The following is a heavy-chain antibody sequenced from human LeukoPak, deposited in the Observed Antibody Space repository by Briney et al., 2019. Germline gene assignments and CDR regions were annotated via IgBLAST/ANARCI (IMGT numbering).Heavy chain of an antibody. CDR1: GGSISSYY. J-gene: IGHJ5*02. V-gene: IGHV4-4*09. D-gene: IGHD6-6*01. Sequence: SETLSLTCTVSGGSISSYYWSWIRQPPGKGLEWIGYIYTSGSTNYNPSLKSRVTISVDTSKNQFSLKLSSVTAAHTAVYYCARVEHEYSSSNWFDPWGQGTLVTVSS. CDR3: ARVEHEYSSSNWFDP. CDR2: IYTSGST.